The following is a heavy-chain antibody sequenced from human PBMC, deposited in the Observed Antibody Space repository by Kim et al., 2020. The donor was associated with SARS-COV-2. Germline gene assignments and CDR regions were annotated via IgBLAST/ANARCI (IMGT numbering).Heavy chain of an antibody. CDR1: GFPFRNYG. CDR3: AREGGYSGSYPDY. D-gene: IGHD1-26*01. J-gene: IGHJ4*02. Sequence: GGSLRLSCEASGFPFRNYGMHWVRQAPGKGLEWVAIIWYDEDNRNYAESVKGRFTISRDNSKNTLYLQMNSLRAEDTAMYYCAREGGYSGSYPDYWGQGTLVTVSS. CDR2: IWYDEDNR. V-gene: IGHV3-33*08.